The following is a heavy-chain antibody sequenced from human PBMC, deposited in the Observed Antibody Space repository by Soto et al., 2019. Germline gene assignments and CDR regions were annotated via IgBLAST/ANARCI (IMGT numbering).Heavy chain of an antibody. V-gene: IGHV3-23*01. Sequence: GGSLRLSCAASGFTFSSYAMSWVRQAPGKGLEWVSAISGSGGSTYYADSVKGRFTISRDNSKNTLYLQMNSLRAEDTAVYYCAKDRSRAIFGVVIIILDYWGQGTLVTVSS. CDR3: AKDRSRAIFGVVIIILDY. J-gene: IGHJ4*02. CDR2: ISGSGGST. CDR1: GFTFSSYA. D-gene: IGHD3-3*01.